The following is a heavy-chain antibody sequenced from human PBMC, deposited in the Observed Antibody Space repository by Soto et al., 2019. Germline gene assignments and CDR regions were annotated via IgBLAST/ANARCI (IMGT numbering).Heavy chain of an antibody. CDR2: IKPDGSER. CDR1: GFTLSSYW. Sequence: EVQLVESGGGLVQPGGSLRLSCAASGFTLSSYWMSWVRQAPGKGLDWVANIKPDGSERYYVDSVKGRFTISRDGAKNSLYLQMNSLRAEDTAVYYCARNPWGVAGIDYWGQGTRVTVSS. J-gene: IGHJ4*02. CDR3: ARNPWGVAGIDY. D-gene: IGHD6-19*01. V-gene: IGHV3-7*01.